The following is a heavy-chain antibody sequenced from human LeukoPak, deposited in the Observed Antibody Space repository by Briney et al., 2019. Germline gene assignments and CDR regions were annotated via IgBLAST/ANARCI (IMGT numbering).Heavy chain of an antibody. J-gene: IGHJ4*02. Sequence: SETLSLTCTVSGGSISSYYWSWIRQPPGKGLEWIGYIYYSGSTKYNPSLKSRVTISVDTSKNQFSLKLSSVTAADTAVYYRARHSGDENWNDVRYWGQGTLVTVSS. V-gene: IGHV4-59*08. D-gene: IGHD1-1*01. CDR2: IYYSGST. CDR3: ARHSGDENWNDVRY. CDR1: GGSISSYY.